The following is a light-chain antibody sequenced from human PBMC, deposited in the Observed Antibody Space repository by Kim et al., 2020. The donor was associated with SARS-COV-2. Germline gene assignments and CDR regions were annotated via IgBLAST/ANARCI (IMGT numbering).Light chain of an antibody. V-gene: IGKV1-39*01. CDR2: AAS. Sequence: DIQMTQSPSSLSASVGDRVTITCRASQNISTYLNWYQQKPGKAPKLLIYAASSLPTGVPSRFSGSGSGTDFTLTISSLQPEDFATYYCQQGYSTFGQGTKLEI. J-gene: IGKJ2*01. CDR1: QNISTY. CDR3: QQGYST.